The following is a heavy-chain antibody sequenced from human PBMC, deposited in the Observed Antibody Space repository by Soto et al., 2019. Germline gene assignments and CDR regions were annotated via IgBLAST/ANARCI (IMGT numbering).Heavy chain of an antibody. J-gene: IGHJ6*03. V-gene: IGHV3-21*01. CDR1: GFTFSSYS. D-gene: IGHD3-3*01. Sequence: GGSLRLSCAASGFTFSSYSMNWVRQAPGKGLEWVSSISSSSSYIYYADSVKGRFTISRDNAKNSLYLQMNSLRAEDTAVYYCARDPRGYDFWSGYGDYYYYYMEVWGKGTTVTVSS. CDR3: ARDPRGYDFWSGYGDYYYYYMEV. CDR2: ISSSSSYI.